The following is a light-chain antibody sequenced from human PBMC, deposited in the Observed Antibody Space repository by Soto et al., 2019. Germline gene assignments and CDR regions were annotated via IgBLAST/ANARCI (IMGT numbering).Light chain of an antibody. V-gene: IGKV3-20*01. Sequence: EIVLTQSPGTLSLSPGERATLSCRASQIVNKNDLAWYQQKPGQSPRILIYGASNRAPDIPDRFSGSESGTEFTLTISRVEPDDSAVYYCQQYGNSPWTFGQGTKVEI. CDR1: QIVNKND. CDR3: QQYGNSPWT. J-gene: IGKJ1*01. CDR2: GAS.